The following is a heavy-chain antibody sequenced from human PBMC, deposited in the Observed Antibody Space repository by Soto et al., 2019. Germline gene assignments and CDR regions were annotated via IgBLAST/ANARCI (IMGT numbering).Heavy chain of an antibody. CDR2: ISAHNGNT. V-gene: IGHV1-18*01. CDR1: GYAFTTYG. Sequence: QVHLVQSGAEVKKPGASVKVSCKGSGYAFTTYGITWVRQAPGQGLEWMGWISAHNGNTNNAQTLHGRVTVTRDTSTSTAYMELRSLRSDDTAVYYCARGRYGDYWGQGALVTVSS. D-gene: IGHD1-1*01. J-gene: IGHJ4*02. CDR3: ARGRYGDY.